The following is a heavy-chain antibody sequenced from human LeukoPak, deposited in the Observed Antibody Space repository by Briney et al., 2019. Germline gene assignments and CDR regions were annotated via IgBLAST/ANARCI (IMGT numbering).Heavy chain of an antibody. Sequence: PGGSLRLSCAASGFTFSSYGLHWVRQAPGKGLEWVAVISYDGSNKYYADSVKGRFTISRDNSKNTLYLQMNSLRAEDTAVYYCAEGDVYSSNWYLPYFQHWGQGTLVTVSS. CDR3: AEGDVYSSNWYLPYFQH. CDR2: ISYDGSNK. V-gene: IGHV3-30*18. D-gene: IGHD6-13*01. J-gene: IGHJ1*01. CDR1: GFTFSSYG.